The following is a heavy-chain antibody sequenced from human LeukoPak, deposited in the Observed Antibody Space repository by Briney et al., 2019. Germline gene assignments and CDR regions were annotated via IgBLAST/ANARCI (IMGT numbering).Heavy chain of an antibody. Sequence: GGSLRLSCLTSGFTLSTNAMSWVRQAPGKGLEWISGISGSGASTYYADSVKGRFTISRDDSRNTLYLQMNSLRGDDTAVYYCAKFTNGWFEDYWGQGTLVTVSS. D-gene: IGHD6-19*01. CDR2: ISGSGAST. CDR3: AKFTNGWFEDY. J-gene: IGHJ4*02. CDR1: GFTLSTNA. V-gene: IGHV3-23*01.